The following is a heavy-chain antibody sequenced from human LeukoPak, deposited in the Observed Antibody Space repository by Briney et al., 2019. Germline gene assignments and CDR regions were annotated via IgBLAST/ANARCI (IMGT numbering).Heavy chain of an antibody. CDR2: INWNGGST. Sequence: GGSLRLSCAASGFTFDDYGMSWVRQAPGKGLEWVSGINWNGGSTGYADSVKGRFTISRDNAKNSLYLQMNSLRAEDTAVYYCAKGPYSGSYTYYFDYWGQGTLVTVSS. J-gene: IGHJ4*02. CDR1: GFTFDDYG. CDR3: AKGPYSGSYTYYFDY. D-gene: IGHD1-26*01. V-gene: IGHV3-20*04.